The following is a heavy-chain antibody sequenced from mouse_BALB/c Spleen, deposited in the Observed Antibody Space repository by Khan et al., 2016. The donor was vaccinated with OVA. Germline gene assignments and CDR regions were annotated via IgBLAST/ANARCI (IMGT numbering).Heavy chain of an antibody. CDR3: ARSGYDVMEY. J-gene: IGHJ3*01. V-gene: IGHV1-80*01. Sequence: QVQLKQSGAELVRPGSSMKISCKASGYAFSNYWMNWVQQGPGQGLEWIGQIYPGDGNTNYNEKFKDKATLTADKSSSTAYMQLSSLTSEDSAVYFCARSGYDVMEYWGQGTLVTVSA. CDR2: IYPGDGNT. CDR1: GYAFSNYW. D-gene: IGHD2-14*01.